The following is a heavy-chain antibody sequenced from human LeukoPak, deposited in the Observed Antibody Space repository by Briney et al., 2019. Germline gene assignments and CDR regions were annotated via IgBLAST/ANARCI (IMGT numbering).Heavy chain of an antibody. V-gene: IGHV4-39*07. Sequence: SETLSLTCTVSGGSISSSNYYWGWNRQSPGKGLEWLGSIYYSGRTYYNPSLKSRVTISIDTSKSQFFLKLSSVTAADTAVYYCARASGYDLLTGLAWFDPWGQGTLVTVSS. D-gene: IGHD3-9*01. CDR3: ARASGYDLLTGLAWFDP. J-gene: IGHJ5*02. CDR2: IYYSGRT. CDR1: GGSISSSNYY.